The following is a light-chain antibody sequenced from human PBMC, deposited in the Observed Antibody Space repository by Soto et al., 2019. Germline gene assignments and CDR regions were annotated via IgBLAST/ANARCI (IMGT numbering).Light chain of an antibody. Sequence: EIVLTQSPATLPVSPGESATLSCWASQSVRNNLAWYQQKPGQAPRLLISDASTRATAIPARFNGSGSGTEFTLAISNLQSEDFAVYYCHQYNNWPLTFGGGTKVDIK. J-gene: IGKJ4*01. V-gene: IGKV3-15*01. CDR1: QSVRNN. CDR2: DAS. CDR3: HQYNNWPLT.